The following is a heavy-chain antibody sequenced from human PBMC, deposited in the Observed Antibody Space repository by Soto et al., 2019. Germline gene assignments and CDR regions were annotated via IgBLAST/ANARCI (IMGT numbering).Heavy chain of an antibody. V-gene: IGHV1-8*01. D-gene: IGHD6-13*01. Sequence: ASVKVSCKASGYTFTSYDINWVRQTTGQGLEWMGWMNPNSGNTGYAQKFQGRVTMTRNTSISTAYMELSSLRSEDTAVYYCARGRYSSSWYLYYYYYYGMDVWGQGTTVTVSS. J-gene: IGHJ6*02. CDR3: ARGRYSSSWYLYYYYYYGMDV. CDR1: GYTFTSYD. CDR2: MNPNSGNT.